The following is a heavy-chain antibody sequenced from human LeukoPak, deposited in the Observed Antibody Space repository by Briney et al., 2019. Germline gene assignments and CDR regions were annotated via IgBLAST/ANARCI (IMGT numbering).Heavy chain of an antibody. CDR2: TYPGDSDT. Sequence: GESLKISCKGSGYSFTNYWIAWVRQMPGKGLEWMGITYPGDSDTRYSPSFQGQVTISADKSISTAYLQWSSLKASDTAMYYCARRAVTSFDYWGQGTLVTVSS. D-gene: IGHD4-17*01. J-gene: IGHJ4*02. CDR3: ARRAVTSFDY. CDR1: GYSFTNYW. V-gene: IGHV5-51*01.